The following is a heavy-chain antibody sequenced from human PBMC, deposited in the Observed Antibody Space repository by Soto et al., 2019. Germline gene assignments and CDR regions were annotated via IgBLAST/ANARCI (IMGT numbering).Heavy chain of an antibody. Sequence: QVQLVQSGAEVKKPGSSVKVSCKASGGTFGSYAITWVRRAPGQGLEWLGGIIPILNSPAYAQKFQARVVITADEITNTSYMELNSVRFDDTAVYYCARVAPYCTSDTCPKFYDMDVWGQGTTVTVAS. CDR2: IIPILNSP. CDR3: ARVAPYCTSDTCPKFYDMDV. D-gene: IGHD2-21*01. V-gene: IGHV1-69*01. J-gene: IGHJ6*02. CDR1: GGTFGSYA.